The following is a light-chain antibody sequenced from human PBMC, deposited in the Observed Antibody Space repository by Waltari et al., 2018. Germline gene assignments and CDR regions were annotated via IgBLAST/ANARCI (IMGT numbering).Light chain of an antibody. J-gene: IGLJ2*01. CDR1: GPHIGAGYD. V-gene: IGLV1-40*01. Sequence: QSVLTPPPSVSGAPGQRVTISCTGSGPHIGAGYDVHWYQQLPRAAPKLLIYGSTSRPLGVPDRFFGSTSGTSASLAITGLQAEDEADYYCQSYDTSLRVVFGGGTKLTVL. CDR2: GST. CDR3: QSYDTSLRVV.